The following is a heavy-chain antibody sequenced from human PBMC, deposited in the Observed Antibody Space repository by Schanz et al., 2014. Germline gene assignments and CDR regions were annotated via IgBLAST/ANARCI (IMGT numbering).Heavy chain of an antibody. Sequence: QVQLVQSGAEVKKPGASVKVSCKASGYTFISYFIHWVRQAPGQGLEWMGIINPTGGSISYAQRFQGRVTVTRDTSTSTVYMELSSLRSEDTAVYYCARAAYGGYTSTPLRYWGQGTLVTVSS. J-gene: IGHJ4*02. CDR1: GYTFISYF. D-gene: IGHD5-12*01. CDR3: ARAAYGGYTSTPLRY. V-gene: IGHV1-46*01. CDR2: INPTGGSI.